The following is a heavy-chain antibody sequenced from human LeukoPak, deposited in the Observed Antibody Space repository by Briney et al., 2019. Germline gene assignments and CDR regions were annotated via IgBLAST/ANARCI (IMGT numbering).Heavy chain of an antibody. D-gene: IGHD2-2*02. Sequence: SQTLSLTCGVSGYSISSGGYSWHWIRQAPGKGLEWIGYIYNSGSTYYNPSLKSRVTISVDTSKNQFSLKLSSVTAADTAVYYCARVGKLYGYYFDYWGQGTLVTVSS. V-gene: IGHV4-30-4*07. CDR2: IYNSGST. J-gene: IGHJ4*02. CDR1: GYSISSGGYS. CDR3: ARVGKLYGYYFDY.